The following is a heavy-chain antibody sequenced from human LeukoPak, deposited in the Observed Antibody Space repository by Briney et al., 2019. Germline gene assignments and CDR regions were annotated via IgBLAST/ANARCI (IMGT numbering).Heavy chain of an antibody. V-gene: IGHV4-59*01. J-gene: IGHJ4*02. D-gene: IGHD2-8*01. Sequence: SETLSLTCTVSGGSISSYYWSWIRQPPGKGLEWIGYIYYSGSTNYNPSLKSRVTISVDTSKNQFSLKLSSVTAADTAVYYCARGGYCTNGVCYKGYYFDYWGQGTLVTVSS. CDR3: ARGGYCTNGVCYKGYYFDY. CDR2: IYYSGST. CDR1: GGSISSYY.